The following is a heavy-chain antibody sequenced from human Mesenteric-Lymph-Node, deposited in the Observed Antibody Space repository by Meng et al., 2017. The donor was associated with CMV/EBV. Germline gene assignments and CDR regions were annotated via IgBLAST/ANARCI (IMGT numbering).Heavy chain of an antibody. Sequence: ASVKVSCKASGYTFTSYGINWVRQAPGQGLEWMGWISGSNDNTKYTQKIQGRVTMTTDTSTDTAYMELRSLRSDDTAVYYCARGGRFLEWLTPVLPKFFDPWGQGTLVTVSS. CDR3: ARGGRFLEWLTPVLPKFFDP. D-gene: IGHD3-3*01. J-gene: IGHJ5*02. CDR2: ISGSNDNT. CDR1: GYTFTSYG. V-gene: IGHV1-18*01.